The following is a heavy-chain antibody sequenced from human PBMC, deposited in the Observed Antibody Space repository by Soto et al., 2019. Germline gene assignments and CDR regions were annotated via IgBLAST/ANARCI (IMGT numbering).Heavy chain of an antibody. Sequence: GGSLRLSCAASGFTFSSYAMHWVRQAPGKGLEWVAVISYDGSNKYYADSVKGRFTISRDKSKNTLYLQMNSLRAEDTAVYYCARDRFESSGYSYGSHWFDPWGQGTLVTVSS. J-gene: IGHJ5*02. V-gene: IGHV3-30-3*01. D-gene: IGHD5-18*01. CDR3: ARDRFESSGYSYGSHWFDP. CDR2: ISYDGSNK. CDR1: GFTFSSYA.